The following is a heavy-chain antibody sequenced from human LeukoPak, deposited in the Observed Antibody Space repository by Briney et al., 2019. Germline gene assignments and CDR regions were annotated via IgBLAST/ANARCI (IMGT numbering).Heavy chain of an antibody. CDR1: GFTFSNYD. D-gene: IGHD3-10*01. V-gene: IGHV3-30*02. CDR3: AKSVSSRGLIIPKTSRYFDY. Sequence: PGGSLRLSCAASGFTFSNYDIHWVRQAPGKGLEWVTFIWSDGSNKYYADSVKGRFTISRDNSKNTVYLQMNSLRAEDTAVYYCAKSVSSRGLIIPKTSRYFDYWDQGTLVTVSS. J-gene: IGHJ4*02. CDR2: IWSDGSNK.